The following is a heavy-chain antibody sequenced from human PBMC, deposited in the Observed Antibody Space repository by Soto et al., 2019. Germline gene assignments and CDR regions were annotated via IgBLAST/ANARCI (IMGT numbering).Heavy chain of an antibody. CDR3: ARVLPRYSGSYPFDY. CDR1: GFTFSSYG. V-gene: IGHV3-30*03. J-gene: IGHJ4*02. D-gene: IGHD1-26*01. Sequence: GGSLRLSCAASGFTFSSYGMHWVRQAPGKGLEWVADISYDGSNKYYADSVKGRFTISRDNAKNTLYLQMNSLRAEDTAVYYCARVLPRYSGSYPFDYWGQGTLVTVSS. CDR2: ISYDGSNK.